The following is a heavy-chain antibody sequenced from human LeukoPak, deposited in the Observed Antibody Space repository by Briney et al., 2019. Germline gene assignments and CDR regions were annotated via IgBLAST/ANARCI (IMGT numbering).Heavy chain of an antibody. CDR1: GGSISSGSYY. V-gene: IGHV4-61*02. CDR2: IYTSGST. Sequence: TSETLSLTCTVSGGSISSGSYYWSWIRQPAGKGLEWIGRIYTSGSTNYNPSLKSRVTISVDTSNNQFSLKLSSVTAADTAVYYCAREFRGGYYFDYWGQGTLVTVSS. J-gene: IGHJ4*02. D-gene: IGHD1-14*01. CDR3: AREFRGGYYFDY.